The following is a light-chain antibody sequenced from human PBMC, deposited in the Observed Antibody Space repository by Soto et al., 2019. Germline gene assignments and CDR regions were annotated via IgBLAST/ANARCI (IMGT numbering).Light chain of an antibody. J-gene: IGLJ1*01. CDR3: SSYAGRSAYV. CDR2: EVS. CDR1: SSDVGGYNY. Sequence: QSVLAQPRSASGSPGQSVTISCTGTSSDVGGYNYVSWYQQHPGKAPKLMIYEVSKRPSGVPDRFSGSKSGNTASLTVSGLQAEDEADYYCSSYAGRSAYVFGTGTKVTVL. V-gene: IGLV2-8*01.